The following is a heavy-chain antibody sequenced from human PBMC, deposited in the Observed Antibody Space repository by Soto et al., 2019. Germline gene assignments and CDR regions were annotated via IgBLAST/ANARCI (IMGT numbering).Heavy chain of an antibody. CDR1: GFTFSSYT. J-gene: IGHJ6*03. V-gene: IGHV3-23*01. Sequence: EVQLLESGGGLVQPGGSLRLSCAASGFTFSSYTMSWVRQAPGKGLEWVSAISDSGGSTYYADSVKGRFTISRDNSKHTLFLTVNSLRAEDTAVYYCAKGLGDYYYMDVWGKGTTVTVSS. CDR3: AKGLGDYYYMDV. CDR2: ISDSGGST.